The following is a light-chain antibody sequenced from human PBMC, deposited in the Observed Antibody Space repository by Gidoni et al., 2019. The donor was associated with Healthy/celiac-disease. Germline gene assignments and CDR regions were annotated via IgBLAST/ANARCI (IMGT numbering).Light chain of an antibody. Sequence: DIQMTQSPSSLSASVGDRVTITRRASQSISSYLNWYQQKPGKAPKLVIYAASSLQSGVPSRFSGSGSGTDFTLTISSLQPEDFATYYCQQSYSTPWTFGQGTKVEIK. V-gene: IGKV1-39*01. J-gene: IGKJ1*01. CDR3: QQSYSTPWT. CDR1: QSISSY. CDR2: AAS.